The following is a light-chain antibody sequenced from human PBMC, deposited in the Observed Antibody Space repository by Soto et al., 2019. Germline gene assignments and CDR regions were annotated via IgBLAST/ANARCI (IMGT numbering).Light chain of an antibody. CDR1: SSDVGGYDY. Sequence: QSALTQPASVSGSPGQSITISCTGTSSDVGGYDYVSWYQQHPGKAPKLVIYQVSNRPSGVSNRFSGSKSGNTASLTISGLQAEDEANYYCSSYTRSNTLVFGGGTKVTVL. CDR3: SSYTRSNTLV. V-gene: IGLV2-14*01. J-gene: IGLJ2*01. CDR2: QVS.